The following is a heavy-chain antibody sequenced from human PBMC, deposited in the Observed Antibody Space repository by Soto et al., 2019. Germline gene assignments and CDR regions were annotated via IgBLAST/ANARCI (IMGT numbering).Heavy chain of an antibody. CDR3: ARDLRRWQWLVRGIDY. Sequence: QVQLVESGGGVVQPGRSLRLSCAASGFTFSSYGMHWVRQAPGKGLEWVAVIWYDGSNKYYADSVKGRFTIYRDNSKNTLYLQMNSLRAEDTAVYYCARDLRRWQWLVRGIDYWGQGTLVTVSS. CDR2: IWYDGSNK. CDR1: GFTFSSYG. D-gene: IGHD6-19*01. V-gene: IGHV3-33*01. J-gene: IGHJ4*02.